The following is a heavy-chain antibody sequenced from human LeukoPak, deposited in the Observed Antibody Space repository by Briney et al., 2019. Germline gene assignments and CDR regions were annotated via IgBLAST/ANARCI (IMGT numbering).Heavy chain of an antibody. CDR2: ISSSSSYI. CDR3: ARDRGYSGYDYVFDI. V-gene: IGHV3-21*01. CDR1: GFTFSSYS. Sequence: PGGSLRLSCAASGFTFSSYSMNWVRQAPGKGLEWVSSISSSSSYIYYADSVKGRFTISRDNAKNSLYLQMNSLRVEDTAVYYCARDRGYSGYDYVFDIWGQGTMVTVSS. J-gene: IGHJ3*02. D-gene: IGHD5-12*01.